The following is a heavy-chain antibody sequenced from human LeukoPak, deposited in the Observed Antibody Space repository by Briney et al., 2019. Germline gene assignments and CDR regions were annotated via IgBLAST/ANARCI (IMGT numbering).Heavy chain of an antibody. CDR1: GGSFSSGYY. Sequence: SETLSLTCAVYGGSFSSGYYWGWIRQPPGKGLEWIGSIYHSGSTNYNPSLKSRVTISVDTSKNQFSLKLSSVTAADTAVYYCARGRVVVPAAIRYYYYYYYMDVWGKGTTVTVSS. J-gene: IGHJ6*03. CDR3: ARGRVVVPAAIRYYYYYYYMDV. V-gene: IGHV4-38-2*01. CDR2: IYHSGST. D-gene: IGHD2-2*01.